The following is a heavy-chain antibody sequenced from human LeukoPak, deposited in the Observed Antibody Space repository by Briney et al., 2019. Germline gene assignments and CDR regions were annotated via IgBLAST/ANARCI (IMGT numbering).Heavy chain of an antibody. D-gene: IGHD2-2*01. CDR3: ARGSPPQLGYCSSTSCYPFDY. V-gene: IGHV4-34*01. CDR1: GGSFSGYY. Sequence: SETLSLTCAVYGGSFSGYYWSWIRQPPGKGLEWIGEINHSGSINYNPSLKSRVTISVDTSKNQFSLKLSSVTAADTAVYYCARGSPPQLGYCSSTSCYPFDYWGQGTLVTVSS. CDR2: INHSGSI. J-gene: IGHJ4*02.